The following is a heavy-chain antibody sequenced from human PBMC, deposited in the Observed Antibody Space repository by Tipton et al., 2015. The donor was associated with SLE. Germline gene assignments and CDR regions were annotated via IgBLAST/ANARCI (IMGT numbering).Heavy chain of an antibody. CDR1: GGSFSGYY. CDR3: ARGLQGDSSGWAFDI. J-gene: IGHJ3*02. D-gene: IGHD3-22*01. CDR2: INHSGST. V-gene: IGHV4-34*01. Sequence: TLSLTCAVYGGSFSGYYWSWIRQPPGKGLEWIGEINHSGSTNYNPSLKSRVTISVDTSKNQFSLKLSSVTAADTAVYYCARGLQGDSSGWAFDIWGQGTMVNVSS.